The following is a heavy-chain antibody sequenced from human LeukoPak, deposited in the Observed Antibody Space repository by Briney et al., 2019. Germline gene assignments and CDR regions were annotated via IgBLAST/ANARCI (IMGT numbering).Heavy chain of an antibody. D-gene: IGHD3-22*01. CDR1: GFTFSSYG. CDR2: IRYDGSNK. J-gene: IGHJ4*02. Sequence: KSGGSLRLSCAASGFTFSSYGMHWVRQAPGKGLEWVAFIRYDGSNKYYADSVKGRFTISRDNSKNTLYLQMNSLRAEDTAVYYCAKVGIMGPDYYDSLYYFDYWGQGTLVTVSS. V-gene: IGHV3-30*02. CDR3: AKVGIMGPDYYDSLYYFDY.